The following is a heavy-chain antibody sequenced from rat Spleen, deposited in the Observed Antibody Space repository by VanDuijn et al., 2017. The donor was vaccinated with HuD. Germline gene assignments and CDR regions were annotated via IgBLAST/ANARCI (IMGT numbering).Heavy chain of an antibody. D-gene: IGHD2-2*01. V-gene: IGHV5-29*01. Sequence: EVQLVASDGGLVQPGRSLKLSCAASGFTFSDYFMAWVRQAPAQGLEWVATISAEGTNTYYRDSVKGRFTISRDDVRSTLYLQMDSLRSEDTASYYGTRAGFLRDWYFDFWGPRTMVTVSS. CDR2: ISAEGTNT. CDR1: GFTFSDYF. J-gene: IGHJ1*01. CDR3: TRAGFLRDWYFDF.